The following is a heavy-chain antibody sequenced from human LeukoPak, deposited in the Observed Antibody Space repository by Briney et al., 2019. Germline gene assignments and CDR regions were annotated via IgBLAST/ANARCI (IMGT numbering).Heavy chain of an antibody. CDR1: GYTFTSYY. CDR2: INPSGGST. Sequence: GASVKVSCKASGYTFTSYYMHWVRQAPGQGLEWMGIINPSGGSTSYAQKFQGRVTMTRDTSTSTVYMELSSLRSKDTAVYYCAREEMHYGANLAPFDYWGQGTLVTVSS. V-gene: IGHV1-46*01. CDR3: AREEMHYGANLAPFDY. D-gene: IGHD4-23*01. J-gene: IGHJ4*02.